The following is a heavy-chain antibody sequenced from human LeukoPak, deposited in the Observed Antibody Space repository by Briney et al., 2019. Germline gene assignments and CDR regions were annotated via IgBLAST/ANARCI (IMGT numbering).Heavy chain of an antibody. CDR1: GGSISSYY. J-gene: IGHJ3*02. V-gene: IGHV4-59*08. CDR3: ATRHYYGSGSYYPNLDAFDI. Sequence: PSETLSLTCTVSGGSISSYYWSWIRQPPGKGLEWIGYIYYSGSTNYNPSLKSRVTISVDTSKNQFSLKLSSVTAADTAVYYCATRHYYGSGSYYPNLDAFDIWGQGTMVTASS. D-gene: IGHD3-10*01. CDR2: IYYSGST.